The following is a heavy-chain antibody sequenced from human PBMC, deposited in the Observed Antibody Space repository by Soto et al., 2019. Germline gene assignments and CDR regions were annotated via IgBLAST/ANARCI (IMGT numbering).Heavy chain of an antibody. Sequence: HPGGSLRLSCAASGFTFSSYGMHWVRQAPGKGLEWVAVISYDGSNKYYADSVKGRFTISRDNSKNTLYLQMNSLRAEDTAVYYCARAGGGSSFDYWGQGTLLTVSS. D-gene: IGHD3-16*01. J-gene: IGHJ4*02. V-gene: IGHV3-30*03. CDR2: ISYDGSNK. CDR3: ARAGGGSSFDY. CDR1: GFTFSSYG.